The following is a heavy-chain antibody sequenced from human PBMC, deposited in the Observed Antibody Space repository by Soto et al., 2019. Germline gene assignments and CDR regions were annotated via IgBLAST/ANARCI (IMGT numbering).Heavy chain of an antibody. J-gene: IGHJ4*02. Sequence: QVHLVQSGAEVKKPGASVKVSCKGSGYIFTTYGITWVRQAPGQGLEWMGWISAHNGNTNYAQKLQGRVTVTRDTSTSTAYVELRNLRSDGTAVYYCARGRYGDYGGQGALVTVSS. D-gene: IGHD1-1*01. V-gene: IGHV1-18*01. CDR1: GYIFTTYG. CDR2: ISAHNGNT. CDR3: ARGRYGDY.